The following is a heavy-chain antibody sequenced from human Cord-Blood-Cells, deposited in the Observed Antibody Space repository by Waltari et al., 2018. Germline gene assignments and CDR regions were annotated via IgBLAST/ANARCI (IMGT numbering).Heavy chain of an antibody. J-gene: IGHJ4*02. CDR1: GFTFSSYS. CDR3: AREDGYNEGVDY. V-gene: IGHV3-21*01. D-gene: IGHD5-12*01. Sequence: EVQLVESGGGLVKPGGSLRLSCAASGFTFSSYSMNWVRQAPGKGLEWVSSISSSSSYIYYADSVKGRVTIARYNAKNSLYLQMNSLRAEDTAVYYCAREDGYNEGVDYWGQGTLVTVSS. CDR2: ISSSSSYI.